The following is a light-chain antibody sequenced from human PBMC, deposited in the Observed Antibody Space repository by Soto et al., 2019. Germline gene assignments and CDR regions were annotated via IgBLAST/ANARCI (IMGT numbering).Light chain of an antibody. CDR1: SSDVGGYNY. V-gene: IGLV2-14*03. J-gene: IGLJ1*01. Sequence: QSALTQPASVSGSPGQSITISCTGTSSDVGGYNYVSWYQQHPGQSPKLMIYDVSSRPSGVSYRFSGSKSGNTASLTISGLQAEDEADYYCSSYTSSNTRYVFGTGTKLTVL. CDR2: DVS. CDR3: SSYTSSNTRYV.